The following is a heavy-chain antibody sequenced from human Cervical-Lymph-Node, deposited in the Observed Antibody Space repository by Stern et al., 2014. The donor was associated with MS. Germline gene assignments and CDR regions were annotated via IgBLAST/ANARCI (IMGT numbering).Heavy chain of an antibody. CDR2: IWHDGSKN. D-gene: IGHD4-17*01. V-gene: IGHV3-33*01. CDR3: ARAPEHSGDYFYLPPYFLDS. Sequence: QVQLMQSGGAVVQPGNSLTLSCAPSGFTFSNHAIHWVRQTPGKGLEWLAVIWHDGSKNYYAESMHGRSTMSTDAFKSTVFLQVRNLRAADTAVYYCARAPEHSGDYFYLPPYFLDSWGQGTLVTVSS. CDR1: GFTFSNHA. J-gene: IGHJ4*02.